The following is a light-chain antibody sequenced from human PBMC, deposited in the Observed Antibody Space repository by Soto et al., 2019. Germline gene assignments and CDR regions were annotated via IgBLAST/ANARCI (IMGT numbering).Light chain of an antibody. CDR1: QSISTY. CDR2: AAS. V-gene: IGKV1-39*01. Sequence: DIQMTQSPSTLSASVGDRVTITCRASQSISTYFNWYQQKLGRAPTLLIYAASSLQSGVPSRFSGGGSGTDFTLTISSLQPEDFAMYVCQQCYSSPRTFGQGTKVEIK. CDR3: QQCYSSPRT. J-gene: IGKJ1*01.